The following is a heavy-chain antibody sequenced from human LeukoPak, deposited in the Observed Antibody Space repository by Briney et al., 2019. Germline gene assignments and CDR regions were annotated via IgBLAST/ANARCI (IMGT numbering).Heavy chain of an antibody. CDR2: IYYSGST. V-gene: IGHV4-59*08. D-gene: IGHD1-26*01. J-gene: IGHJ4*02. Sequence: SETLSLTCSVSGGSMSNYYWSWIRQPPGKGLEWIGYIYYSGSTNYNPSLKSRVTISVDTSKTQFSLKLSSVTAADTAIHYCARHGDGSYFFARGQGTLVTVSS. CDR1: GGSMSNYY. CDR3: ARHGDGSYFFA.